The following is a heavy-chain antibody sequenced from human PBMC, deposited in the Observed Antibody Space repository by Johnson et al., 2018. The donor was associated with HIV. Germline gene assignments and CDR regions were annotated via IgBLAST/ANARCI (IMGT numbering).Heavy chain of an antibody. Sequence: VQLVESGGGVVQPGGSLRLSCAASGFTVSSNYMSWVRQAPGKGLEWVSGINWNGGSTGYADSVKGRFTISRDNAKNTLYLQMNSLRAEDTAVYYCAKVGGYSYGESWGQGTMVTVSS. D-gene: IGHD5-18*01. J-gene: IGHJ3*01. CDR2: INWNGGST. CDR1: GFTVSSNY. CDR3: AKVGGYSYGES. V-gene: IGHV3-20*04.